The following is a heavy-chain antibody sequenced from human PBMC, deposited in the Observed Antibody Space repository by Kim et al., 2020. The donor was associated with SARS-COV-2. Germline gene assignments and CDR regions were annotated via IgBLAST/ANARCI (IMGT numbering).Heavy chain of an antibody. Sequence: SETLSLTCTVSGGSISSSSYYWGWIRQPPGKGLEWIGSIYYSGSTYYNPSLKSRVTISEDTSKNQFSLRLSSVTAADTAGYYWARHEPRPYDYIWGSYRSDAFDIGGQGTMVTVSS. D-gene: IGHD3-16*02. CDR1: GGSISSSSYY. CDR2: IYYSGST. V-gene: IGHV4-39*01. CDR3: ARHEPRPYDYIWGSYRSDAFDI. J-gene: IGHJ3*02.